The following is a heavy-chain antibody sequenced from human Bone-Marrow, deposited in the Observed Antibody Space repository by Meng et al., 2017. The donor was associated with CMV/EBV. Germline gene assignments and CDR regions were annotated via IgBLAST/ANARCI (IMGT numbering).Heavy chain of an antibody. J-gene: IGHJ4*02. Sequence: LRLSCTVSGGSISSGGYYWSWIRQHPGKGLEWIGYIYYSGSTYYNPSLKSRVTISVDTSKNQFSLKLSSVTAADTAVYYCARDRDQLLPYFDYWGQGTLVTVSS. V-gene: IGHV4-31*03. CDR1: GGSISSGGYY. D-gene: IGHD2-2*01. CDR2: IYYSGST. CDR3: ARDRDQLLPYFDY.